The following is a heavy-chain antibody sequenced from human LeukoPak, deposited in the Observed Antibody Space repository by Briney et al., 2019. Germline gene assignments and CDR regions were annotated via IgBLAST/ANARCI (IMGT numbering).Heavy chain of an antibody. CDR3: ASSRLHYYDSSGYYFNAFDI. J-gene: IGHJ3*02. CDR2: IYYSGST. D-gene: IGHD3-22*01. V-gene: IGHV4-39*07. Sequence: SETLSLTCTVSGGSISSGSYYWSWIRQPPGKGLEWIGSIYYSGSTYYNPSLKSRVTISVDTSKNQFSLKLSSVTAADTAVYYCASSRLHYYDSSGYYFNAFDIWGQGTMVTVSS. CDR1: GGSISSGSYY.